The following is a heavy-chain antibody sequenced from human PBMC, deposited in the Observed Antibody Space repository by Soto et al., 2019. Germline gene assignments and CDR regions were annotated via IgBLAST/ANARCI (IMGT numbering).Heavy chain of an antibody. CDR1: GFTFSDYY. CDR2: ISSVTNTI. CDR3: ARLGQDYYYGMDV. V-gene: IGHV3-11*01. J-gene: IGHJ6*02. Sequence: QVQLVESGGGLVKPGGSLRLSCVASGFTFSDYYMTCIRQAPGKGLEWVSYISSVTNTIYYADFVRGRCTISSDNVMESLYLQMNSPRAEDAAVYYGARLGQDYYYGMDVWGQGNTVTVS. D-gene: IGHD1-26*01.